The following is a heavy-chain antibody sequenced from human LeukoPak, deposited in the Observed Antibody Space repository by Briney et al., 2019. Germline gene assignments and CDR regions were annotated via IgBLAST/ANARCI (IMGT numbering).Heavy chain of an antibody. Sequence: ASVKVSCKASGGTFSSYAISWVRQAPGQGLEWMGGIIPIFGTANYAQKFQGRVTITTDESTSTAYMELSSLRSEDTAVYYCARHMITFGGVIGSGFDYWGQGTLVTVSS. D-gene: IGHD3-16*02. CDR3: ARHMITFGGVIGSGFDY. J-gene: IGHJ4*02. CDR2: IIPIFGTA. CDR1: GGTFSSYA. V-gene: IGHV1-69*05.